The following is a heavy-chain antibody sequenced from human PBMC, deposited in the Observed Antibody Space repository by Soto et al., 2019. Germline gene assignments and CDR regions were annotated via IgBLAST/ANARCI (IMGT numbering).Heavy chain of an antibody. J-gene: IGHJ4*02. D-gene: IGHD6-13*01. CDR3: ARHSRPKVAAAGTSHFDY. Sequence: SETLSLTCTVSGGSISSSSYYWGWIRQPPGKGLEWIGSIYYSGSTYYNPSLKSRVTISVDTSKNQFSLKLSSVTAADTAVYYCARHSRPKVAAAGTSHFDYWGQGTLVTVSS. CDR2: IYYSGST. V-gene: IGHV4-39*01. CDR1: GGSISSSSYY.